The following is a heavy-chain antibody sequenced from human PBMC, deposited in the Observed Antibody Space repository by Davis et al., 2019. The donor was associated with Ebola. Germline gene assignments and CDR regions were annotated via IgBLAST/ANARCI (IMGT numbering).Heavy chain of an antibody. CDR2: INPSGGST. CDR3: ARDRYVVQGVIQGIDSDYYYYGMDV. D-gene: IGHD3-10*01. Sequence: SVTVSCKPSGYTFTSYFLHWVRQPPGQGLEWMEIINPSGGSTSYAQKFQGRVTMTRDTSTSTVYTELSSLRSEDTAVYYCARDRYVVQGVIQGIDSDYYYYGMDVWGQGTTVTVSS. J-gene: IGHJ6*02. CDR1: GYTFTSYF. V-gene: IGHV1-46*01.